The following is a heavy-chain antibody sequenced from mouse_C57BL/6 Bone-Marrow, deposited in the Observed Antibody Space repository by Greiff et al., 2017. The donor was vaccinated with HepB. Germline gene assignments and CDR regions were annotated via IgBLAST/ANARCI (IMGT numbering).Heavy chain of an antibody. D-gene: IGHD1-1*01. CDR2: IDPSDSYT. J-gene: IGHJ4*01. Sequence: VQLQQPGAELVRPGTSVKLSCKASGYTFTSYWMHWVKQRPGQGLEWIGVIDPSDSYTNYNQKFKGKATLTVDTSSSTAYMQLSSLTSEDSAVYYCALHPRRRYYGSSNYYAMDYWGQGTSVTVSS. V-gene: IGHV1-59*01. CDR3: ALHPRRRYYGSSNYYAMDY. CDR1: GYTFTSYW.